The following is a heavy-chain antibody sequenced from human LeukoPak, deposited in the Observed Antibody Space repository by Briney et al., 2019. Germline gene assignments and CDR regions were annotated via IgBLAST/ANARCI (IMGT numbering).Heavy chain of an antibody. V-gene: IGHV1-8*01. CDR2: MNPNSGNT. J-gene: IGHJ4*02. CDR3: ARLDDWNDGGGSY. CDR1: GYTFTSYD. D-gene: IGHD1-1*01. Sequence: ASVKVSFKASGYTFTSYDINWVRQATGQGLEWMGWMNPNSGNTGYAQKFQGRVTMTRNTSISTAYMELSSLRSEDTAVYYCARLDDWNDGGGSYWGQGTLVTVSS.